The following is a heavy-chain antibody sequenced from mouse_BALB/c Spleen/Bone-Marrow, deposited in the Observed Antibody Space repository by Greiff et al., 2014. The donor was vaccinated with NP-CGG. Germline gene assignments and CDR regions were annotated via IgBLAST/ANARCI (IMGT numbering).Heavy chain of an antibody. Sequence: VQLQQSAPELVKPGASVRISCKASGYTFTSYYIHWVKQRPGQGLEWIGRIYPGNVNTKYNEKFKGKATLTADKSSSTAYMQLSSPTSEDSAVYFCARSLSRYAMDYWGQGTSVTVSS. CDR2: IYPGNVNT. D-gene: IGHD6-2*01. V-gene: IGHV1S56*01. J-gene: IGHJ4*01. CDR1: GYTFTSYY. CDR3: ARSLSRYAMDY.